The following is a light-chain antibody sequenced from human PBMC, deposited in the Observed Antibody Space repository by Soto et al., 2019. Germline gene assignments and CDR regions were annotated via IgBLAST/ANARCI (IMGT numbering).Light chain of an antibody. J-gene: IGLJ1*01. CDR3: AAWDDSLSGSYV. Sequence: QSVLTQPPSASGTPGQRVTISCSGSSSNIGSNYVYWYQQLPGTAPKLLIYRNNQRPSGVPDRFSGSKSGTSASLAISGLRSEAEADYYCAAWDDSLSGSYVFGTGTKLTVL. V-gene: IGLV1-47*01. CDR1: SSNIGSNY. CDR2: RNN.